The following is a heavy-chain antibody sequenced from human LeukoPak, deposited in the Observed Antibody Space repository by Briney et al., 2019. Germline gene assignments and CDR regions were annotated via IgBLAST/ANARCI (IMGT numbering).Heavy chain of an antibody. CDR2: ISGSGGST. V-gene: IGHV3-23*01. J-gene: IGHJ4*02. Sequence: GGSLRLSCAASGFTFSSYAMSWVRQAPGKGLEWVSAISGSGGSTYYTDSVKGRFTISRDNSKNTLYLQMNSLRAEDTAVYYCTKDFGSYYVGGLPPHWGQGTLVTVSS. CDR1: GFTFSSYA. CDR3: TKDFGSYYVGGLPPH. D-gene: IGHD1-26*01.